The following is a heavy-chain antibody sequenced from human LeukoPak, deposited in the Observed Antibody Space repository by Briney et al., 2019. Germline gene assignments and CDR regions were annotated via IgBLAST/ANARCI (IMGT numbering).Heavy chain of an antibody. Sequence: PGGSLRLSCAASGFTFSNAWMSWVRQAPGKGLEWVSVIYSGGSTYYADSVKGRFTISRDNSKNTLYLQMNSLRAEDTAVYYCARDEGLLYSGSYYGAFDIWGQGTMVTVSS. CDR3: ARDEGLLYSGSYYGAFDI. D-gene: IGHD1-26*01. J-gene: IGHJ3*02. CDR2: IYSGGST. CDR1: GFTFSNAW. V-gene: IGHV3-66*01.